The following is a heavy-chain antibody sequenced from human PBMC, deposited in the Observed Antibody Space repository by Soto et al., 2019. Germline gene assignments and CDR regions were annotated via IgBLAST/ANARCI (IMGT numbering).Heavy chain of an antibody. CDR1: GGSISSGDYY. D-gene: IGHD5-12*01. CDR3: ARGSGYGYYFDY. J-gene: IGHJ4*02. Sequence: SETLSLTCTVSGGSISSGDYYWSWIRQPPGKGLEWIGYIYYSGSTYYNPSLKSRVTISVDTSKNQFSLKLSSVTAADTAVYYCARGSGYGYYFDYWGQGTLVTVPS. CDR2: IYYSGST. V-gene: IGHV4-30-4*01.